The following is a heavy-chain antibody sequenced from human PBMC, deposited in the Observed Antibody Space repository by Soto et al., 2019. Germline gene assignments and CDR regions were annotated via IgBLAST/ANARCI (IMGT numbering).Heavy chain of an antibody. CDR1: GFTFSSYG. J-gene: IGHJ4*02. Sequence: QVQLVESGGGVVQPGRSLRLSCAASGFTFSSYGMHWVRQAPGKGLEWVAVISYDGSNKYYADSVKGRFTISRDNSKNTLYLQINSLRDEDTAVYYCAKDARITMVRELPYFDYWGQGTLVTVSS. D-gene: IGHD3-10*01. CDR2: ISYDGSNK. CDR3: AKDARITMVRELPYFDY. V-gene: IGHV3-30*18.